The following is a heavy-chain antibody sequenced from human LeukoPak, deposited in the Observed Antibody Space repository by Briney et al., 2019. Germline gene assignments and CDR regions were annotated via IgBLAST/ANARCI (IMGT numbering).Heavy chain of an antibody. CDR3: ASHSGDYGDY. Sequence: GGSMRLSCAASGFTFSSYSMNWVRQAPGKGLEWVSSISSSSSYIYHADSVKGRFTISRANAKNSLYLQMNSLRAEDTAVYYCASHSGDYGDYWGQGTLVTVSS. V-gene: IGHV3-21*01. D-gene: IGHD7-27*01. CDR2: ISSSSSYI. J-gene: IGHJ4*02. CDR1: GFTFSSYS.